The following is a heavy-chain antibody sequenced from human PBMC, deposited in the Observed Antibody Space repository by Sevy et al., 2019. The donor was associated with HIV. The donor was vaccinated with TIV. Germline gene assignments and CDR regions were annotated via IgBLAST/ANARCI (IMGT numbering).Heavy chain of an antibody. D-gene: IGHD4-17*01. CDR1: GFIFSSYG. V-gene: IGHV3-30*18. CDR3: AKDKEDDYGDYYFDH. CDR2: ISSDGSDD. Sequence: GGSLRLSCSASGFIFSSYGMHWVRQTPGKGLEWVAIISSDGSDDFSAESVRGRFTFSRDNSRNTLYLQMDSLRLEDTAIYYCAKDKEDDYGDYYFDHWGQGALVTVSS. J-gene: IGHJ4*02.